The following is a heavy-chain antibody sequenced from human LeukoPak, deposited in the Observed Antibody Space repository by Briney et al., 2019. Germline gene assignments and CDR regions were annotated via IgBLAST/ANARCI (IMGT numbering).Heavy chain of an antibody. CDR2: INPNSGGT. J-gene: IGHJ6*02. CDR1: GYTFTGYY. V-gene: IGHV1-2*02. CDR3: ATGQPNYCSGGSCYPTSYYYYGMDV. D-gene: IGHD2-15*01. Sequence: ASVKVSCKASGYTFTGYYMHWVRQAPGQGLEWMGWINPNSGGTNYAQKFQGRVTMTRDTSISTAYMELSSLRSEDTAVYYCATGQPNYCSGGSCYPTSYYYYGMDVWGQGTTVTVSS.